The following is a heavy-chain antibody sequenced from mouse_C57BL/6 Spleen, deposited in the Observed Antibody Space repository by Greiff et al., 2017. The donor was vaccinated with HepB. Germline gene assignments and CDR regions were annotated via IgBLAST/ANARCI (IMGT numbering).Heavy chain of an antibody. D-gene: IGHD1-1*01. CDR2: IYPGDGDT. CDR1: GYAFSSSW. CDR3: ARRGGYYGSSYAMDY. V-gene: IGHV1-82*01. Sequence: QVQLQQPGPELVKPGASVKISCKASGYAFSSSWMNWVKQRPGKGLEWIGRIYPGDGDTNYNGKFKGKATLTADKSSSTAYMQLSSLTSEDSAVYFCARRGGYYGSSYAMDYWGQGTSVTVSS. J-gene: IGHJ4*01.